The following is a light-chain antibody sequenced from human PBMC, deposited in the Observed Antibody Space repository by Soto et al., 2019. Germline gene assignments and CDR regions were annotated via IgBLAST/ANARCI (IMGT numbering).Light chain of an antibody. Sequence: QSALTQPASVSGSPGQSITISCTGTSSDVGGYNYVSWYQQHPGKAPKLMIYDVSNRPSWVSNRFSGSKSGNTASLTISGLQAEDEADYYCSSYTSSSTHVVFGGRTKVTVL. V-gene: IGLV2-14*01. J-gene: IGLJ2*01. CDR2: DVS. CDR1: SSDVGGYNY. CDR3: SSYTSSSTHVV.